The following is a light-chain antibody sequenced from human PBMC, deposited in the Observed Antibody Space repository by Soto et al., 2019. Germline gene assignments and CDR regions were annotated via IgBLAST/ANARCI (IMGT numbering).Light chain of an antibody. J-gene: IGLJ2*01. Sequence: QSVLTQPPSASGTPGQRVTISCSGSNSNIGSNSVYWYQQLPGTAPKPLIYWNDQRPSGVPARFSASKFGTSASLAISGLRSEDESDYYCAAWDDSLGGVVFGGGTKVTVL. CDR2: WND. V-gene: IGLV1-47*01. CDR1: NSNIGSNS. CDR3: AAWDDSLGGVV.